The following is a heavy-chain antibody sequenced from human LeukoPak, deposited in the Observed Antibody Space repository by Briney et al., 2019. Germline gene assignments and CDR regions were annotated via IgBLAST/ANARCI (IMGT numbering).Heavy chain of an antibody. J-gene: IGHJ3*02. CDR2: ISGSGGST. CDR1: KLIFNNFA. V-gene: IGHV3-23*01. D-gene: IGHD6-13*01. Sequence: GGSLRLSCSASKLIFNNFAFTWVRQAPGKGLECVSAISGSGGSTYYADSVKGRFTISRDNSKNTLYLQMSSLRAEDTAVYYCAKSESSSYYDAFDMWGQGTMVTVSS. CDR3: AKSESSSYYDAFDM.